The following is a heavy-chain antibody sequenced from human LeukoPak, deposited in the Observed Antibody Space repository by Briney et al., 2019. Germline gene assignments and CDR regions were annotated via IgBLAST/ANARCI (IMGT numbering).Heavy chain of an antibody. J-gene: IGHJ5*02. CDR3: ARVRGYDSGNWFDP. CDR2: IYTSGGT. D-gene: IGHD5-12*01. CDR1: AGSLSNYY. Sequence: SETLSLTCSVSAGSLSNYYWTWIRQPAGKGLECIGRIYTSGGTTYNPSPKSRVTMSIDTSKNQFSLRLSSVTAADTAVYYCARVRGYDSGNWFDPWGQGTLVTVSS. V-gene: IGHV4-4*07.